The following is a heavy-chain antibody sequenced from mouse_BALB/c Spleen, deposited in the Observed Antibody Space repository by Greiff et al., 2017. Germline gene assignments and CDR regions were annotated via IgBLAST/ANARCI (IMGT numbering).Heavy chain of an antibody. D-gene: IGHD1-1*01. J-gene: IGHJ3*01. Sequence: EVQVVESGGGLVKPGGSLKLSCAASGFTFSSYTMSWVRQTPEKRLEWVATISSGGSYTYYPDSVKGRFTISRDNAKNTLYLQMSSLKSEDTAMYYCTRDEPYFSLAYWGQGTLVTVSA. CDR3: TRDEPYFSLAY. V-gene: IGHV5-6-4*01. CDR1: GFTFSSYT. CDR2: ISSGGSYT.